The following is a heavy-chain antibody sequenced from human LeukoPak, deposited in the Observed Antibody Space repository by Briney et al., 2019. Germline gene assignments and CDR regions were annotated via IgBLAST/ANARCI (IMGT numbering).Heavy chain of an antibody. J-gene: IGHJ4*02. CDR3: ARGTSGWYDNYFDY. Sequence: SETLSLTCTVSGGSISTYYWTWIRQPPGKGLEGIGYIYYTGSTNYNPSLKRRVTISVDTSKNQFSLKLSSVTAADTAMYYCARGTSGWYDNYFDYWGQGTLVAVSS. CDR2: IYYTGST. V-gene: IGHV4-59*01. CDR1: GGSISTYY. D-gene: IGHD6-19*01.